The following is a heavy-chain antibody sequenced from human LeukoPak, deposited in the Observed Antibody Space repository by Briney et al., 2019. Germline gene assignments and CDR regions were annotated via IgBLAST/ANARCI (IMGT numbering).Heavy chain of an antibody. CDR3: TGSYYDFWSGYYFDY. Sequence: GRSLRLSCAASGFTFSGSAMHWVRQASGKGLEWVGRIRSKANSYATAYAASVRGRFTISRDDSKNTAYLQMNSLKTEDTAVYYCTGSYYDFWSGYYFDYWGQGTLVTVSS. V-gene: IGHV3-73*01. CDR2: IRSKANSYAT. D-gene: IGHD3-3*01. J-gene: IGHJ4*02. CDR1: GFTFSGSA.